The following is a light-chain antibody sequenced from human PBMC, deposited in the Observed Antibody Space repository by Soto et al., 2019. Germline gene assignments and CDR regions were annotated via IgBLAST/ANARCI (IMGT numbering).Light chain of an antibody. CDR1: QSVSSY. CDR3: QQRSNWPPRSIT. V-gene: IGKV3-11*01. CDR2: DAS. J-gene: IGKJ5*01. Sequence: EIVLTQSPATLSLSPGERATLSCRASQSVSSYLAWYQQKPGQAPRLLIYDASNRATGIPARFSGSGSGTDFTLTISSLEPADLAVYYCQQRSNWPPRSITFGQGTLLEIK.